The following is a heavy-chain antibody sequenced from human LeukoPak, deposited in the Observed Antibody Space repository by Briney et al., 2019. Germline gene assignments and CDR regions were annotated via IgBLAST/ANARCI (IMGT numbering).Heavy chain of an antibody. CDR1: GYTFTSYG. V-gene: IGHV1-18*01. CDR3: ARGRVYGRDYDFWSGSYSGNWFDP. CDR2: ISAYNGNT. J-gene: IGHJ5*02. Sequence: GASVKVSCKASGYTFTSYGISWVRQAPGQGLEWMGWISAYNGNTNYAQKFQGRVTMTRDTSISTAYMELSRLRSDDTAVYYCARGRVYGRDYDFWSGSYSGNWFDPWGQGTLVTVSS. D-gene: IGHD3-3*01.